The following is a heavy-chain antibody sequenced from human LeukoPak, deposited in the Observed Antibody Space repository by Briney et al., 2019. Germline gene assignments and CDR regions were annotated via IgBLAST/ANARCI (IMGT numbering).Heavy chain of an antibody. V-gene: IGHV4-34*12. D-gene: IGHD2-15*01. CDR2: VLHTGST. CDR1: GYSLTNHY. J-gene: IGHJ5*02. Sequence: PSETLSLTCAVHGYSLTNHYWIWIRQPPGKGLEWIAEVLHTGSTNYNPSFKSRVTISVDTSKNQFFLKLSSVTAADTAVYYCARQPNVVVVDNWFDPWGQGTLVAVSS. CDR3: ARQPNVVVVDNWFDP.